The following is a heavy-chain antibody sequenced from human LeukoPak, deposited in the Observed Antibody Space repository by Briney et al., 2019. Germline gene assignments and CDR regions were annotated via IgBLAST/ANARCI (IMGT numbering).Heavy chain of an antibody. V-gene: IGHV1-8*03. CDR2: INPDTGDK. D-gene: IGHD2-21*02. CDR1: GYTFTNYH. J-gene: IGHJ4*02. Sequence: GASVKVSCKASGYTFTNYHINWVRQASGQGLEWMTWINPDTGDKGYARKFQDRVTITTDTSISTAYMELSSLSSEDTAVYFCARTTSMTASGYDCWGQGTLVTVSS. CDR3: ARTTSMTASGYDC.